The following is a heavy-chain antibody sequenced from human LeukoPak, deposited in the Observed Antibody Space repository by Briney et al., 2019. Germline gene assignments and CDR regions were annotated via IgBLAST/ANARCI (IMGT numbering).Heavy chain of an antibody. D-gene: IGHD3-10*01. CDR3: AREDTYSFGSANADALDI. CDR2: IKPDTGAT. CDR1: GYIFTDYY. J-gene: IGHJ3*02. V-gene: IGHV1-2*02. Sequence: GASVKVSCKASGYIFTDYYIHWVRQAPGEGLEWMGWIKPDTGATDSAQRFQGRVTMTRDTSISTAYMDLNGLRSDDTAVYYCAREDTYSFGSANADALDIWGQGTMVSVAS.